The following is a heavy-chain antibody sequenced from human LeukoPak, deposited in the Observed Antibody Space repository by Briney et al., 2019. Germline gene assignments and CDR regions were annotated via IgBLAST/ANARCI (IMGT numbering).Heavy chain of an antibody. V-gene: IGHV1-69*13. CDR3: ARGPTQYSSSWGFDY. CDR1: GGTFSSYA. Sequence: GASVKVSCKASGGTFSSYATSWVRQAPGQGLEWMGGIIPIFGTANYAQKFQGRVTITADESTSTAYMELSSLRSEDTAVYYCARGPTQYSSSWGFDYWGQGTLVTVSS. CDR2: IIPIFGTA. D-gene: IGHD6-13*01. J-gene: IGHJ4*02.